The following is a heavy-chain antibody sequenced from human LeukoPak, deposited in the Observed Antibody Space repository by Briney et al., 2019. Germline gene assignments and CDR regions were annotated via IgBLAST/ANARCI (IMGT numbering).Heavy chain of an antibody. V-gene: IGHV3-15*05. J-gene: IGHJ5*02. CDR2: IKRETDGGTT. CDR1: VFTFSNAW. Sequence: GGPLPLFCAASVFTFSNAWMSWVRQAPGAGMDGVGRIKRETDGGTTDYAVLLQCSFTISRHHLKITLFPQLNSLKTEDTAVYYCTPLGFDPWGLGTLVTVSS. CDR3: TPLGFDP.